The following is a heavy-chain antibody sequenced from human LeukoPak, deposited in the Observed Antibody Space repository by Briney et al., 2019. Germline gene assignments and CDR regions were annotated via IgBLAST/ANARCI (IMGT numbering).Heavy chain of an antibody. D-gene: IGHD4-11*01. CDR2: IYYSGST. CDR1: GGSISDNY. V-gene: IGHV4-59*01. Sequence: SETLSLTCSVSGGSISDNYWSWIRQPPGKGLEWIGYIYYSGSTNYNPSLKSRVTISVDTSKNQFSLKLSSVTAADTAVYYCARGHSNPYYYYYYMDVWGKGTTVTVSS. J-gene: IGHJ6*03. CDR3: ARGHSNPYYYYYYMDV.